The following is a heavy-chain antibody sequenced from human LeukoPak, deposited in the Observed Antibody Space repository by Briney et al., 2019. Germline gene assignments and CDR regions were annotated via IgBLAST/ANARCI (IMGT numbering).Heavy chain of an antibody. D-gene: IGHD3-10*01. V-gene: IGHV1-18*04. CDR3: ARDRDYYGSGSYYSKIDY. J-gene: IGHJ4*02. CDR2: ISAYNGTT. CDR1: GYTFTSYG. Sequence: ASVKVSCKASGYTFTSYGISWVRQAPGQGLEWMGWISAYNGTTNYAQKLQGRVTMTTDTSTSTAYMELRSLRSDDTAVYYCARDRDYYGSGSYYSKIDYCGQGTLVTVSS.